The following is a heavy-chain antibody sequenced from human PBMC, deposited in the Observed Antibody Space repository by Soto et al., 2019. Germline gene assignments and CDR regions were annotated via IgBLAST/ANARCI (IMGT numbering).Heavy chain of an antibody. V-gene: IGHV1-69*02. CDR1: GGTFSSYT. CDR3: ARTPRSLRYFDWLSDYYYYYGMDV. Sequence: GASVKVSCKASGGTFSSYTISWVRQAPGQGLEWMGRIIPILGIANYAQKFQGRVTITADKSTSTAYMELSSLRSEDTAVYYCARTPRSLRYFDWLSDYYYYYGMDVWGQGTTVTVSS. D-gene: IGHD3-9*01. CDR2: IIPILGIA. J-gene: IGHJ6*02.